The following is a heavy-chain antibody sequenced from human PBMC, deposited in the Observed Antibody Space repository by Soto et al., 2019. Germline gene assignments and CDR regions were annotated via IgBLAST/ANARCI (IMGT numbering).Heavy chain of an antibody. Sequence: EVQLVESGGGLVQPGGSLRLSCVGSGFTFSIYWMTWVRQAPGKGLEWVANIKQDGTEKYYVDSVKGRSTISRDNAKNSLSLHIDSLRAADTAVDYCARDGAGSNGLDHWGQGPLVTVSS. V-gene: IGHV3-7*04. CDR2: IKQDGTEK. D-gene: IGHD6-13*01. CDR3: ARDGAGSNGLDH. J-gene: IGHJ4*02. CDR1: GFTFSIYW.